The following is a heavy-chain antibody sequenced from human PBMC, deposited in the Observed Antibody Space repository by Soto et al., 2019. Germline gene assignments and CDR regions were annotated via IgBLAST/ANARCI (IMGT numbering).Heavy chain of an antibody. D-gene: IGHD3-10*01. J-gene: IGHJ5*02. V-gene: IGHV1-18*01. Sequence: QVQLVQSGAEVKKPGASVKVSCKASGYTFTSYGISWVRQAPGQGLEWLGWISAYNGNTNYAQKLQRRVIMTTDTSTSKAYMELMSLGSDDTAVYYCARGRDGSDLTSGFDPWVHGTLVTVSS. CDR3: ARGRDGSDLTSGFDP. CDR2: ISAYNGNT. CDR1: GYTFTSYG.